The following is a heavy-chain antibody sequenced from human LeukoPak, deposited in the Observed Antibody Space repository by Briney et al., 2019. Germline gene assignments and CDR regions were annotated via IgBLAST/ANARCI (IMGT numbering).Heavy chain of an antibody. CDR3: AKTGSYYYFDY. CDR2: ISGSGGNT. V-gene: IGHV3-23*01. J-gene: IGHJ4*02. CDR1: GFTFSSYA. D-gene: IGHD1-26*01. Sequence: PGGSLRLSCAASGFTFSSYAMGWVRQAPGKGLEGVSGISGSGGNTYYADSVKGRFTISRDSSKNTLYLQMNSLRAEDTAIYYCAKTGSYYYFDYWGQGTLVTVSS.